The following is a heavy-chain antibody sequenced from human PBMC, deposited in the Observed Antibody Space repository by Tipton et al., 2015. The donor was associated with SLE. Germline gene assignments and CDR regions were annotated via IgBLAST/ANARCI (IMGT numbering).Heavy chain of an antibody. CDR1: GFTFSSYS. J-gene: IGHJ5*01. CDR3: ARGGYSSNWYVY. V-gene: IGHV3-21*03. D-gene: IGHD5-12*01. Sequence: SLRLSCAASGFTFSSYSMNWVRQATGKGLEWVSSISISSSYIYYADSVKGRFTISRDNAKNSLYLQMNSLRAEDTAVYYCARGGYSSNWYVYWGQGTLVTVSS. CDR2: ISISSSYI.